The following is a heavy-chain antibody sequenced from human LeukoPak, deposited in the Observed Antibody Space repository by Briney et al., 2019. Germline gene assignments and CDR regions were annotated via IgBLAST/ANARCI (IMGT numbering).Heavy chain of an antibody. CDR3: ARDKRGITMVRGVIDNYYYYGMDV. CDR2: IHSGYIT. CDR1: GFTVHRNY. D-gene: IGHD3-10*01. V-gene: IGHV3-53*01. J-gene: IGHJ6*02. Sequence: GGSLRLSCAASGFTVHRNYMSWVRQAPGKVLERVSVIHSGYITYYADSVRGRFTISRDNSQNTLYLQMNCLRAEDTAVYYCARDKRGITMVRGVIDNYYYYGMDVWGQGTTVTVSS.